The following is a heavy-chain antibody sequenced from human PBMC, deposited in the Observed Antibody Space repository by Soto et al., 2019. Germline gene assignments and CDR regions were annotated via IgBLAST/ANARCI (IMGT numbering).Heavy chain of an antibody. CDR3: ARGDREDIAVVIGARPGEYGVDV. CDR1: GFTFRSYA. V-gene: IGHV3-30-3*01. CDR2: IAYDGSNK. Sequence: VQLVESGGGVVQPGRSLRLSCAASGFTFRSYAMHWVRQAPGKGLECVAVIAYDGSNKFYRDYVKGRFTISRDNSKNTLYLQINNLKYEDTAVYYCARGDREDIAVVIGARPGEYGVDVWGQGTTVTVSS. D-gene: IGHD2-15*01. J-gene: IGHJ6*02.